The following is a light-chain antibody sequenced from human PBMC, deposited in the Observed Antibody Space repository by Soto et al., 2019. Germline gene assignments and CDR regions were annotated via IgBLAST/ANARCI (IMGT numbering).Light chain of an antibody. V-gene: IGLV2-11*01. Sequence: QSVLTQPRSVSGSPGQSVTISCTGTGSDVGDYDYVSWYQQHPGKAPKLMIYDVSKRPSGVPDRFSGSKSGNTASLTISGLQAEDEADYSCCSYAGSYTWVFGGGTKVTVL. CDR3: CSYAGSYTWV. J-gene: IGLJ2*01. CDR1: GSDVGDYDY. CDR2: DVS.